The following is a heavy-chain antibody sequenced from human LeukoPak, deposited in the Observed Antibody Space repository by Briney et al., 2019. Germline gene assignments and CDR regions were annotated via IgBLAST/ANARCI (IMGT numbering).Heavy chain of an antibody. J-gene: IGHJ4*02. D-gene: IGHD3-9*01. CDR3: AREASHDILTDEYYFDY. CDR2: IYHSGST. V-gene: IGHV4-4*02. Sequence: SGTLSLTCAVSGGSISSSNWWSWVRQPPGKGLEWIGEIYHSGSTNYNPSLKSRVTISVDKSKNQFSLKLSSVTAADTAVYYCAREASHDILTDEYYFDYWGQGTLVTVSS. CDR1: GGSISSSNW.